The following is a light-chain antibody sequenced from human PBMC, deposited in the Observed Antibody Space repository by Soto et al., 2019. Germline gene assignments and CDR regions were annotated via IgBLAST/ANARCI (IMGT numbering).Light chain of an antibody. CDR1: QRVGSH. J-gene: IGKJ2*01. V-gene: IGKV3-11*01. Sequence: EILLTQSPDTLSLSPGERGTLSCRASQRVGSHLAWYQQKTGQAPRLLLYDASDRATGSLARFSGSGSGTDFTLTISSREHEDFAVYYCQQRGNWPLYTFGHGTKVEIK. CDR3: QQRGNWPLYT. CDR2: DAS.